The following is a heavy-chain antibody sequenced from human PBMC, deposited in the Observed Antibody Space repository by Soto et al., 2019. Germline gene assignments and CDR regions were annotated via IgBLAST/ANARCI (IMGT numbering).Heavy chain of an antibody. V-gene: IGHV4-30-4*01. J-gene: IGHJ4*02. D-gene: IGHD6-13*01. Sequence: PSETLSLTCTVSGVSITSGDYYWSWLRRPPGKGLEWIGYINYNGSTYENPPLKSRSTMSADTSKNQLTMNLSAVTAADTAIYYCAAGTTWQQHHEYWGQGTLVTVSS. CDR3: AAGTTWQQHHEY. CDR2: INYNGST. CDR1: GVSITSGDYY.